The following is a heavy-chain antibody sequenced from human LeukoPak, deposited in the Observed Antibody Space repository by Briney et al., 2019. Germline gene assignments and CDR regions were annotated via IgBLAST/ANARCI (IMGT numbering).Heavy chain of an antibody. CDR3: ARHAMAVAANDY. D-gene: IGHD6-19*01. V-gene: IGHV4-39*01. Sequence: GSLRLSCAASGFTFSSYAMSWVRQPPGKGLEWIGNIYYSGTTYYNPSLKSRVTISVDTSKNQFSLKLSSVTAADTAVYYCARHAMAVAANDYWGQGTLVTVSS. CDR2: IYYSGTT. CDR1: GFTFSSYA. J-gene: IGHJ4*02.